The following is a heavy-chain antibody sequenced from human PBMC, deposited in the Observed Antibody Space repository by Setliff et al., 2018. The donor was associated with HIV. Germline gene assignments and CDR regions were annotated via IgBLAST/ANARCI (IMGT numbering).Heavy chain of an antibody. V-gene: IGHV1-18*01. D-gene: IGHD3-3*01. Sequence: ASVKVSCKTSGYTFTSYGISWVRQAPGQGLEWMGWISGYNGNTNYAQKFQGRLTMTTDTSTSTAYMELRGLRSDDTAVYYCARANVPYSNFWSGYYGAYYYYMDVWGTGTTVTVSS. CDR3: ARANVPYSNFWSGYYGAYYYYMDV. CDR2: ISGYNGNT. J-gene: IGHJ6*03. CDR1: GYTFTSYG.